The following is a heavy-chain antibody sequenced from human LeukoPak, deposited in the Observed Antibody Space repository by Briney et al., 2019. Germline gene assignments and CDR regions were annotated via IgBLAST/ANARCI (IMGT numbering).Heavy chain of an antibody. J-gene: IGHJ3*02. V-gene: IGHV4-59*11. Sequence: SETLSLTCTVSGGSISSHYWSWIRQPPGKGLEWIGYIYYSGSTNYNPSLKSRVTISVDTSKNQFSLKLSSVTAADTAVYYCARVRFAYGVDIWAKGQWSPSLQ. CDR2: IYYSGST. CDR3: ARVRFAYGVDI. D-gene: IGHD3-10*01. CDR1: GGSISSHY.